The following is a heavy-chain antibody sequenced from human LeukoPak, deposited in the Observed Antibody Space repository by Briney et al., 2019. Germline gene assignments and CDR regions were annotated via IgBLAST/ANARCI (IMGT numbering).Heavy chain of an antibody. D-gene: IGHD5-18*01. CDR2: IYYSGST. CDR1: GGSINGYY. J-gene: IGHJ4*02. CDR3: AGDGYPLYYFGY. V-gene: IGHV4-59*12. Sequence: KPSETLSLTCIVSGGSINGYYWSWIRQPPGKGLEWIGYIYYSGSTHYNPSLQSRVTISVDTSKNQFSLKLSSVTAADTAVYYCAGDGYPLYYFGYWGQGTLVTVSS.